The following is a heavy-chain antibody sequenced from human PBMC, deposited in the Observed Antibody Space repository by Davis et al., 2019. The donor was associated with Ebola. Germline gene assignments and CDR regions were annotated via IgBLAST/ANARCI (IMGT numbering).Heavy chain of an antibody. Sequence: MPGGSLRLSCAVYGGSFSGYYWSWIRQPPGKGLEWIGEINHSGSTNYNPSLKSRVTISVDTSKNQFSLKLSSVTAADTAVYYCARVKQWLAYGMDVWGQGTTVTVSS. J-gene: IGHJ6*02. D-gene: IGHD6-19*01. CDR2: INHSGST. V-gene: IGHV4-34*01. CDR3: ARVKQWLAYGMDV. CDR1: GGSFSGYY.